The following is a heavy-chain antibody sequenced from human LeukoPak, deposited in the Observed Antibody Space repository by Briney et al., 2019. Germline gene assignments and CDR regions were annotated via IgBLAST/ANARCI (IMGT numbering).Heavy chain of an antibody. D-gene: IGHD6-13*01. CDR2: INPNSGGT. CDR3: ARNRIAAAARSWFDP. V-gene: IGHV1-2*02. J-gene: IGHJ5*02. Sequence: ASVKVSCKASGYTFTGYYMHWVRQAPGQGLEWMGWINPNSGGTNYAQKFQGRVTMTRDTSTSTAYMELRSLRSDDTAVYYCARNRIAAAARSWFDPWGQGTLVTVSS. CDR1: GYTFTGYY.